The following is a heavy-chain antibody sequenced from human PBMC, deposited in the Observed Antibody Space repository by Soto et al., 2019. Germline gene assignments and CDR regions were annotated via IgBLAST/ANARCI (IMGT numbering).Heavy chain of an antibody. V-gene: IGHV3-74*01. CDR1: GFTFSSYY. D-gene: IGHD3-22*01. CDR2: IKSDGSGT. CDR3: ARGDGDYYDGNGYLGRH. Sequence: EVQLVESGGGLVQPGGSLRLSCAASGFTFSSYYMHWVRQAPGKGLVWVSRIKSDGSGTYYADSVKGRLTISRDNAKNTLYLQMNILRVEDTAVYYCARGDGDYYDGNGYLGRHWGQGTLVTVSS. J-gene: IGHJ4*02.